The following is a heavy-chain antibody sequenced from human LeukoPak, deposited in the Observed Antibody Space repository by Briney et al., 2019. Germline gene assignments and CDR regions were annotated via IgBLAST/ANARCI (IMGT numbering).Heavy chain of an antibody. D-gene: IGHD2-15*01. V-gene: IGHV3-30*02. CDR1: GFTFSSYG. Sequence: GGSLRLSCAASGFTFSSYGMHWVRQAPGKGLEWVAFIRSDGSNKYYADSVKGRFTISRDNAKNSLYLQMNSLRAEDTAVYYCARVLRYCSGGNCYSGGLGYMDVWGKGTTVTISS. CDR3: ARVLRYCSGGNCYSGGLGYMDV. CDR2: IRSDGSNK. J-gene: IGHJ6*03.